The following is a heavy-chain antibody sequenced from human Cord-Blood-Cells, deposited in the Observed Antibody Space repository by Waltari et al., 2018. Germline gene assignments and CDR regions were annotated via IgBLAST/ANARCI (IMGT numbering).Heavy chain of an antibody. J-gene: IGHJ6*02. CDR2: INPNSGGT. Sequence: QVQLVQSGAEVKKPGASVTVSCQASGYTFPGYYMHCARQAPGQGLEWMGRINPNSGGTNYAQKFQGRVTMTRDTSISTAYMELSRLRSDDTAVYYCARALGGGYYGMDVWGQGTTVTVSS. D-gene: IGHD3-16*01. V-gene: IGHV1-2*06. CDR3: ARALGGGYYGMDV. CDR1: GYTFPGYY.